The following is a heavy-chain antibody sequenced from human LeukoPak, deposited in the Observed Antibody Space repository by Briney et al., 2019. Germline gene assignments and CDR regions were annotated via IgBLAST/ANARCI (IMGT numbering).Heavy chain of an antibody. CDR2: MSYDGSYK. CDR1: GFTFSSYA. CDR3: ARANGDGSGSYYNYHYYYGMDV. Sequence: GRSLRLSCAASGFTFSSYAMDWVRQAPGKGLEWVALMSYDGSYKYYGDSVRGRFTISRDNSKNTFYLQMNSLRAEDTAVYYCARANGDGSGSYYNYHYYYGMDVWGKGTTVTVSS. J-gene: IGHJ6*04. D-gene: IGHD3-10*01. V-gene: IGHV3-30*04.